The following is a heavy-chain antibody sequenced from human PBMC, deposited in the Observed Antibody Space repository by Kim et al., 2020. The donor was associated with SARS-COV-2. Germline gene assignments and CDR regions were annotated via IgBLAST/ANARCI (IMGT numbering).Heavy chain of an antibody. Sequence: QKFQGRGTITADKSTGTAYMELSSLRSEDTAVYYCARVQRLRLGELSVDYWGQGTLVTVSS. D-gene: IGHD3-16*02. J-gene: IGHJ4*02. CDR3: ARVQRLRLGELSVDY. V-gene: IGHV1-69*04.